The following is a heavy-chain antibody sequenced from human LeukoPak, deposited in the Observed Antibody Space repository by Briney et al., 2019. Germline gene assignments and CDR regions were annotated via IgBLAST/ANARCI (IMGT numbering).Heavy chain of an antibody. CDR3: AKDGQSAEEGEYYFDY. CDR2: ISLSGSTI. J-gene: IGHJ4*02. D-gene: IGHD1-26*01. V-gene: IGHV3-48*03. Sequence: GGSLSLPCAASGFTFSYFEMNWVRQAPGKGLEWLSYISLSGSTIYYADSVKGRFTISRDNSKNTPYVQTNSLRAEDTAVYYCAKDGQSAEEGEYYFDYWGQGTLVTVSS. CDR1: GFTFSYFE.